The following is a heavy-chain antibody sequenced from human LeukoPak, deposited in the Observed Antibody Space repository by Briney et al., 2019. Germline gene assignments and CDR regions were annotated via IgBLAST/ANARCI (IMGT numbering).Heavy chain of an antibody. D-gene: IGHD2-15*01. J-gene: IGHJ6*03. CDR2: INSDGSST. CDR3: ARDGRGYYYYYYMDV. CDR1: GFTFHDYG. V-gene: IGHV3-74*01. Sequence: GGSLRLSCAASGFTFHDYGMSWVRQAPGKGLVWVSRINSDGSSTSYADSVKGRFTISRDNAKNTLYLQMNSLRAEDTAVYYCARDGRGYYYYYYMDVWGKGTTVTVSS.